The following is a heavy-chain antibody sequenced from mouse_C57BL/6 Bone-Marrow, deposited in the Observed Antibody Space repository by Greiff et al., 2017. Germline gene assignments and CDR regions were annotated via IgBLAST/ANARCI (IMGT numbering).Heavy chain of an antibody. CDR1: GFNIKDDY. D-gene: IGHD2-3*01. J-gene: IGHJ3*01. CDR3: TTDDGYFSWFAY. V-gene: IGHV14-4*01. CDR2: IDPENGDT. Sequence: DVQLQESGAELVRPGASVKLSCTASGFNIKDDYMHWVKQRPEQGLEWIGWIDPENGDTEYASKFQGKATITADTSSNTAYLQLSSLTSEDTAVYCCTTDDGYFSWFAYWGQGTLVTVSA.